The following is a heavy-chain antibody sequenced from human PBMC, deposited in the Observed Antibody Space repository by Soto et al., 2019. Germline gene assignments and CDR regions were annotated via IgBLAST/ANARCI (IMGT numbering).Heavy chain of an antibody. CDR2: ISSSSSYI. V-gene: IGHV3-21*01. J-gene: IGHJ4*02. CDR3: ASWPLTGTSYFDY. Sequence: EVQLVESGGGLVKPGGSLRLSCAASGFTFSSYSMNWVRQAPGKGLEWVSSISSSSSYIYYADSVKGRFTISRDNAKNSLYLQMKSLRAEDTAVYYCASWPLTGTSYFDYWGQGTLVTVSS. D-gene: IGHD1-20*01. CDR1: GFTFSSYS.